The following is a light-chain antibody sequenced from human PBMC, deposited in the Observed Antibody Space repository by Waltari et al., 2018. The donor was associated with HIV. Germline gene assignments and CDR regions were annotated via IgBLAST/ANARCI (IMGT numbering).Light chain of an antibody. V-gene: IGKV4-1*01. Sequence: DIVMTPPPYSLAASVGGRATINGKSSPSVLYSSNNKNYLAWYQQKPGQPPKLLIYWASTRESGVPDRFSGSGSGTDFTLTISSLQAEDVAVYYCQQYYSTPRTFGQGTKVEIK. CDR1: PSVLYSSNNKNY. CDR2: WAS. CDR3: QQYYSTPRT. J-gene: IGKJ1*01.